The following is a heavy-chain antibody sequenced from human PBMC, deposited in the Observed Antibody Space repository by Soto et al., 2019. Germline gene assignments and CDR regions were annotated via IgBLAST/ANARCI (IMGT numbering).Heavy chain of an antibody. J-gene: IGHJ6*02. D-gene: IGHD3-10*01. V-gene: IGHV1-2*04. Sequence: GASGKVSCKASGYTFTGYYMHWVRQAPGQGLEWMGWINPNSGGTNYAQKFQGWVTMTRDTSISTAYMELSRLRSDDTAVYYCARGTSRQSYGSGSYFDYYYGMDVWGQGTTVTVSS. CDR3: ARGTSRQSYGSGSYFDYYYGMDV. CDR1: GYTFTGYY. CDR2: INPNSGGT.